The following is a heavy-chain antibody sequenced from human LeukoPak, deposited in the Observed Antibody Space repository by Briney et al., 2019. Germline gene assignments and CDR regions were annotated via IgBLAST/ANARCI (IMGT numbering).Heavy chain of an antibody. CDR2: NNHSGST. CDR1: GGSFSGYY. CDR3: ARGSVGKAFDI. D-gene: IGHD1-26*01. Sequence: SETLSLTCAVYGGSFSGYYWSWIRQPPGKGLEWIGENNHSGSTNYNPSLKSRVTISVDTSKNQFSLKLSSVTAADTAVYYCARGSVGKAFDIWGQGTMVTVSS. V-gene: IGHV4-34*01. J-gene: IGHJ3*02.